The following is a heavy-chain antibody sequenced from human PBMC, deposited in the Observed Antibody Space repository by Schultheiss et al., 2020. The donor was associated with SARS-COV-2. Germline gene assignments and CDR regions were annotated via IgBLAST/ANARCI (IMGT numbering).Heavy chain of an antibody. CDR1: GFTFSSYA. CDR2: ISGSGGST. J-gene: IGHJ6*02. V-gene: IGHV3-23*01. CDR3: ARNRTVTGGMDV. D-gene: IGHD4-11*01. Sequence: GGSLRLSCAASGFTFSSYAMSWVRQAPGKGLEWVSAISGSGGSTYYADSVKGRFTISRDNAKNSLYLQMNSLRAEDTAVYYCARNRTVTGGMDVWGQGTTVTVSS.